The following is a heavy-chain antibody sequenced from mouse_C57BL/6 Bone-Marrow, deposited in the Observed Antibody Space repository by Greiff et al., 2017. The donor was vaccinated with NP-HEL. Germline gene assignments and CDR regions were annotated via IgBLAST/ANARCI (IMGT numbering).Heavy chain of an antibody. CDR2: ISYSGST. V-gene: IGHV3-8*01. Sequence: EVMLVESGPGLAKPSQTLSLTCSVTGYSITSDYWNWIRKFPGNKLEYMGYISYSGSTYYNPSLKIRISITRDTSKNQYYLQLNSVTTEDTATYYCARSPLWLRRNYYAMDYWGQGTSVTVSS. CDR3: ARSPLWLRRNYYAMDY. CDR1: GYSITSDY. J-gene: IGHJ4*01. D-gene: IGHD2-2*01.